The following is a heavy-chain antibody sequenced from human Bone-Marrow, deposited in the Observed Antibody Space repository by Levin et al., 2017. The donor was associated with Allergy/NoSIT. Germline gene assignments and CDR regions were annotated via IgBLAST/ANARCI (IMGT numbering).Heavy chain of an antibody. V-gene: IGHV4-39*01. CDR3: ARYFMGSQDYNHGLDV. J-gene: IGHJ6*02. CDR1: GGSISTATYF. CDR2: IYYSGST. Sequence: PSETLSLTCTVSGGSISTATYFWGWVRQPPGKGLEWIGTIYYSGSTYYNPSLKTRVTISVDTSRNQFSLRLTSVTAADTAAYYCARYFMGSQDYNHGLDVWGQGTTVTVSS. D-gene: IGHD4/OR15-4a*01.